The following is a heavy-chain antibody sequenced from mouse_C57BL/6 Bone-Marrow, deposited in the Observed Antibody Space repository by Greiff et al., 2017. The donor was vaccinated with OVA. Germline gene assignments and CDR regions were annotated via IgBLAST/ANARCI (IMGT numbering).Heavy chain of an antibody. D-gene: IGHD1-1*01. Sequence: EVQLQQSGTVLARPGASVKMSCKTSGYTFTSYWMHWVKQRPGQGLEWIGAIYPGNSDTSYNQKFKGKAKLTAVTSASTAYMELSSLTYEDSAVYYCTRERYYGFFDYWGQGTTLTVSS. CDR1: GYTFTSYW. J-gene: IGHJ2*01. V-gene: IGHV1-5*01. CDR3: TRERYYGFFDY. CDR2: IYPGNSDT.